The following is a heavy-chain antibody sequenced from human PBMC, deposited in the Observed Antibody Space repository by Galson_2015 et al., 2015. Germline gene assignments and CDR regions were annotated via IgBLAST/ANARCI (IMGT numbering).Heavy chain of an antibody. V-gene: IGHV1-18*04. D-gene: IGHD6-6*01. CDR3: ARGGSSSRPAQYYYYGMDV. CDR1: GYTFTSYG. CDR2: ISAYNGNT. J-gene: IGHJ6*02. Sequence: SVKVSCKASGYTFTSYGINWVRQAPGQGLEWMGWISAYNGNTNYAQKFQGRVTMTTDTSTSTAYMEVRSLRSDDTAVYYCARGGSSSRPAQYYYYGMDVWGQGTTVTVSS.